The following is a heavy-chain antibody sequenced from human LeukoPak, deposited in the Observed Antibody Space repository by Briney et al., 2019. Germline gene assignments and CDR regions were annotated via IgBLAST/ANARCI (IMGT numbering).Heavy chain of an antibody. Sequence: PGGSLGLSCAASGFAFSRYWMHWVRQAPGKGLVWVSRINSDGRSAVYADSVKGRFTISRDNAKNTLYLQMDSLRAGDTAVYYCTRVSTTDDYWGQGTLVTVSS. D-gene: IGHD2/OR15-2a*01. CDR1: GFAFSRYW. CDR3: TRVSTTDDY. CDR2: INSDGRSA. J-gene: IGHJ4*02. V-gene: IGHV3-74*01.